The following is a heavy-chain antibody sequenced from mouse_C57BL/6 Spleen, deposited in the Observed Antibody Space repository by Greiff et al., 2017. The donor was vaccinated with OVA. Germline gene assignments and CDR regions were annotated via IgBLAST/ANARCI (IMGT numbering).Heavy chain of an antibody. D-gene: IGHD1-1*01. J-gene: IGHJ2*01. CDR3: ASGDYYGSSYNFDY. CDR2: IYPSDSET. CDR1: GYTFTSYW. V-gene: IGHV1-61*01. Sequence: QVQLQQPGAELVRPGSSVKLSCKASGYTFTSYWMDWVKQRPGQGLEWIGNIYPSDSETHYNQKFKDKATLTVDKSSSTAYMQLSSLTSEDSAVYYGASGDYYGSSYNFDYWGQGTTLTVSS.